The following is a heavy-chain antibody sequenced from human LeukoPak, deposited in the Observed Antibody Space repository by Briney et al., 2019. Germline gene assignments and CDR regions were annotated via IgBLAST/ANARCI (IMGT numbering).Heavy chain of an antibody. J-gene: IGHJ4*02. CDR2: ITSRSSYT. D-gene: IGHD6-13*01. V-gene: IGHV3-21*01. CDR3: ARDPIASAASGGDS. Sequence: GGSLRLSCAASGFTFSSDSMNWVRQAPGKGLEWVSSITSRSSYTYYADSMKGRFTISRDNAKNSLYLQMNSLRAEDTAIYYCARDPIASAASGGDSWGQGTLVTVPS. CDR1: GFTFSSDS.